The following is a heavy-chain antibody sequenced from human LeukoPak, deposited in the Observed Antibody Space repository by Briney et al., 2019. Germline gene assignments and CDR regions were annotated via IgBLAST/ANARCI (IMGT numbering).Heavy chain of an antibody. CDR2: INPKRGDT. D-gene: IGHD6-19*01. V-gene: IGHV1-2*02. CDR1: GYTFTSYY. J-gene: IGHJ4*02. Sequence: ASVKVSCKASGYTFTSYYMHWVRQAPGQGLEWMGWINPKRGDTNYAQKFQGRVTMTRDTSINTVYMELSRLRSDDTAVYYCARLSIAVAGANDYWGQGTLVTVSS. CDR3: ARLSIAVAGANDY.